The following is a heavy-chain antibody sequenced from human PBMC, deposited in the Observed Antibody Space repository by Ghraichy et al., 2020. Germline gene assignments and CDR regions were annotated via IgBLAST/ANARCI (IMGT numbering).Heavy chain of an antibody. V-gene: IGHV3-33*01. J-gene: IGHJ6*02. CDR3: VRESSIAAHYYGMDV. CDR1: GFTFSSYG. Sequence: SLNISCAASGFTFSSYGMHWVRQAPGKGLEWVAVIWYDGSNKYYADSVKGRFTISRDNSKNTLYLQMNSLRAEDTAVYYCVRESSIAAHYYGMDVWGQGTTVTVSS. CDR2: IWYDGSNK. D-gene: IGHD6-6*01.